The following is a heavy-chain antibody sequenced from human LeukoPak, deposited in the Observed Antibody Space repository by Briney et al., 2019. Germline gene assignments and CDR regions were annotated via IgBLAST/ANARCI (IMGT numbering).Heavy chain of an antibody. Sequence: GGSLRLSCAPSGFTFNTFNMNWVRQAPGKGLEWVSSITSGGDYIYYADSVKGRFTTSRDNAKNSLSLQLNSLRVKDTAVYYCARGHYDVLAASYKWTPDYWGQGTLVTVSS. CDR1: GFTFNTFN. CDR2: ITSGGDYI. CDR3: ARGHYDVLAASYKWTPDY. D-gene: IGHD3-9*01. V-gene: IGHV3-21*01. J-gene: IGHJ4*02.